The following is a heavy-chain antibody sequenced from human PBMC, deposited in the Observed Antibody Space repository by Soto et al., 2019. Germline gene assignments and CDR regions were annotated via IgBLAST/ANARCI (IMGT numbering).Heavy chain of an antibody. Sequence: SETLSLTCTVSGGSISSYYWSWIRQPPGKGLEWIGYIYYSGSTNYNPSLKSRVTISVDTSKNQFSLQLHSVTPEDTAVYYCARGDTSGWSRGGFDYWGQGTLVTVSS. CDR3: ARGDTSGWSRGGFDY. CDR1: GGSISSYY. V-gene: IGHV4-59*12. J-gene: IGHJ4*02. CDR2: IYYSGST. D-gene: IGHD6-19*01.